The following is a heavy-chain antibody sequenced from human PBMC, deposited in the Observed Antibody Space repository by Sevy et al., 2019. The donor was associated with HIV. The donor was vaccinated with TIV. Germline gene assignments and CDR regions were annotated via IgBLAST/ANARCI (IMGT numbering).Heavy chain of an antibody. CDR2: LNPSSSNT. V-gene: IGHV1-8*03. Sequence: ASVKVSCKASGYTFSVYDINWVRQVTGQGLEWMGWLNPSSSNTGYAENFQGRVTFTMDSSTSTGYMEMSSLRSEDTAVYYCARAAAGAYDAFDISGQGTLVTVSS. J-gene: IGHJ3*02. CDR3: ARAAAGAYDAFDI. D-gene: IGHD6-13*01. CDR1: GYTFSVYD.